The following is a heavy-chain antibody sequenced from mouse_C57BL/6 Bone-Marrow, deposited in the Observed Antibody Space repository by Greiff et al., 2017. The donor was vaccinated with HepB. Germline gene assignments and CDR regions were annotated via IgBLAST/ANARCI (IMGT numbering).Heavy chain of an antibody. J-gene: IGHJ1*03. CDR1: GYAFSSYW. Sequence: QVQLQQSGAELVKPGASVKISCKASGYAFSSYWMNWVKQRPGKGLEWIGQIYPGDGDTNYNGKFKGKATRTADKSSSTAYMQLSSLTSEDSAVYFCARLYYGSSWYFDVWGTGTTVTVSS. V-gene: IGHV1-80*01. CDR3: ARLYYGSSWYFDV. CDR2: IYPGDGDT. D-gene: IGHD1-1*01.